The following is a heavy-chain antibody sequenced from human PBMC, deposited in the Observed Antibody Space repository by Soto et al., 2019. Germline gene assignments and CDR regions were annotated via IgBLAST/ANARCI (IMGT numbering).Heavy chain of an antibody. CDR2: VIPMFGSA. CDR3: ARVRYSSGWPRMGEYGMDV. V-gene: IGHV1-69*01. Sequence: QVQLVQSGAEVKKPGSSAKVSCKASGGTFSSYAISWVRQAPGQGLEWMGGVIPMFGSANYAQKLQGRVTITADESTSTAYMERSSLRSEDTAVYYCARVRYSSGWPRMGEYGMDVWGQGTTVTVSS. D-gene: IGHD6-19*01. CDR1: GGTFSSYA. J-gene: IGHJ6*02.